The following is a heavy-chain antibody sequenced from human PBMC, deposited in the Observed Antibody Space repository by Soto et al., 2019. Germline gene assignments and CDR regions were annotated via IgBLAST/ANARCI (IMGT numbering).Heavy chain of an antibody. J-gene: IGHJ4*02. CDR3: AGEGIASRSPTH. D-gene: IGHD6-13*01. Sequence: VASVKGFCKASGYTFTGYYLHWVRQAPGQGLEWLGWINPNGGGTNYAPDLPGRITMTRDAAINTAFLALTRLRSEATAVYYCAGEGIASRSPTHWGQGTLVTVSS. CDR2: INPNGGGT. V-gene: IGHV1-2*02. CDR1: GYTFTGYY.